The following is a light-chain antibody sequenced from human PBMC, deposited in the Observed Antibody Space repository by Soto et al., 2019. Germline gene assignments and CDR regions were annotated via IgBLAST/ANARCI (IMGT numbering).Light chain of an antibody. J-gene: IGKJ3*01. Sequence: DIQMTQSPSSLSASVGDRVTITCRASQSITNYLNWYQHKPGKAPKLLVYAASSLQSGVPSRFSGSGSGTDFTLTIRSLQPEDFATYFCQPGHNMPFSFGRG. CDR2: AAS. V-gene: IGKV1-39*01. CDR3: QPGHNMPFS. CDR1: QSITNY.